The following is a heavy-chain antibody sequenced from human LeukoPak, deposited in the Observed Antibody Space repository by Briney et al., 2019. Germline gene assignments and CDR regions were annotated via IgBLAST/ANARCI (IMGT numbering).Heavy chain of an antibody. Sequence: GGSLRLSCAASGFTFSSYSMNWVRQAPGKGLEWVSSISSSSSYIYYADSVKGRFTISRDNAKNSLYPQMNSLRAEDTAVYYCARLGPDAFDIWGQGTMVTVSS. CDR2: ISSSSSYI. V-gene: IGHV3-21*01. CDR3: ARLGPDAFDI. CDR1: GFTFSSYS. J-gene: IGHJ3*02.